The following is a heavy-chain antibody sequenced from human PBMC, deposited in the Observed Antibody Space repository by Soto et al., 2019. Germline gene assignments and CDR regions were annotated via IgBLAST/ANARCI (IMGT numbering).Heavy chain of an antibody. CDR1: GYTFTGYY. CDR2: INPNSGGT. V-gene: IGHV1-2*04. Sequence: GASVKVSCKASGYTFTGYYMHWVRQAPGQGLEWMGWINPNSGGTNYAQKFQGWVTMTRDTSISTAYVELSRLRSDDTAVYYCAREALSHYYGSGSFPYYYYYMDVWGKGTTVTVSS. J-gene: IGHJ6*03. CDR3: AREALSHYYGSGSFPYYYYYMDV. D-gene: IGHD3-10*01.